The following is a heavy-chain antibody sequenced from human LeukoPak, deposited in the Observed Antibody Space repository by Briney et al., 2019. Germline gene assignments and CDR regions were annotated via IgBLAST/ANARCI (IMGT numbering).Heavy chain of an antibody. V-gene: IGHV4-4*07. Sequence: SETLSLTCTVSGVSISSYYWSWIRQPAGKGLEWIGRIYTSGSTNYNPSLKSRVTILVDTSRNQFSLKQSSVTAADTAVYYCATRIAAVGILAFNIWGQGTMVTVSS. CDR1: GVSISSYY. CDR2: IYTSGST. CDR3: ATRIAAVGILAFNI. J-gene: IGHJ3*02. D-gene: IGHD6-13*01.